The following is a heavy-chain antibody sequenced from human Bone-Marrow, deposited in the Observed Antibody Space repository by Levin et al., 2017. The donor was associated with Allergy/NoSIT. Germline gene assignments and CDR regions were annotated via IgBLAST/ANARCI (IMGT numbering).Heavy chain of an antibody. CDR2: ISWNAVTT. J-gene: IGHJ4*02. CDR1: GFAFDDTG. D-gene: IGHD3-10*01. CDR3: AKDRGGFGDLLYYFDL. Sequence: GGSLRLSCAASGFAFDDTGMNWVRQTPEKGLEWVSGISWNAVTTDYADSVKGRFTISRDNGRNILYLQMNSLTVEDTAVYYCAKDRGGFGDLLYYFDLWGQGTLVTVSS. V-gene: IGHV3-20*04.